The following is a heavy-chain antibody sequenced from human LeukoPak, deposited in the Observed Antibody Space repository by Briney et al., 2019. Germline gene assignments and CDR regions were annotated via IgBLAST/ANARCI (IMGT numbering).Heavy chain of an antibody. V-gene: IGHV4-34*01. J-gene: IGHJ5*02. CDR3: ARGQRRKRWDIVVVPAQNWFDP. CDR2: INHSGST. Sequence: SETLSLTCAVYGGSFSGYYWSWIRQPPGKGLEWIGEINHSGSTNYNPSLKSRVTISVDTSKNQFSLKLSSVTAADTAVYYCARGQRRKRWDIVVVPAQNWFDPWGQGTLVTVSS. D-gene: IGHD2-2*01. CDR1: GGSFSGYY.